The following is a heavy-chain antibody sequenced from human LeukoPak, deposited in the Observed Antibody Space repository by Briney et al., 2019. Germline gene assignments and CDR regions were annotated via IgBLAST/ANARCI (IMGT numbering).Heavy chain of an antibody. CDR2: IYTSGST. Sequence: SETLSLTCTVSGGSISSYYWSWIRQPAGKGLEWIERIYTSGSTNYNPSLKSRVTMSVDTSKNQFSLKLSSVTAADTAVYYCARDSFSVAGYYYYYGMDVWGQGTTVTVSS. CDR3: ARDSFSVAGYYYYYGMDV. D-gene: IGHD6-19*01. CDR1: GGSISSYY. J-gene: IGHJ6*02. V-gene: IGHV4-4*07.